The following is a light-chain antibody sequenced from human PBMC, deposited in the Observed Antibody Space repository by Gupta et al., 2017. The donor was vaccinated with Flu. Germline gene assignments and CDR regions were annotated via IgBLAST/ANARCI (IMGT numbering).Light chain of an antibody. CDR1: QSVSSN. J-gene: IGKJ5*01. Sequence: EIVMTQSPDTLSVSPGERATLSCRASQSVSSNLAWYQHKPGLAPRLLIYGASTRATGIADRFSGSGSETDFTLTISSLQSEDFAVYYCQQYDDWPPITFGQGTRLEIK. CDR2: GAS. V-gene: IGKV3-15*01. CDR3: QQYDDWPPIT.